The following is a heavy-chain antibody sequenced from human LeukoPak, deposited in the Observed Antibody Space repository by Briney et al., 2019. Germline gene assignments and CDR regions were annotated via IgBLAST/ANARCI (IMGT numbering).Heavy chain of an antibody. D-gene: IGHD4-17*01. CDR1: GFTFSSYG. Sequence: GGSLRLSCVASGFTFSSYGMHWVRQAPGKGLEWVAVIWYDGSNKYYADSVKGRFTISRDNSKNTLYLQMNSLRAEDTAVYYCARDLTDYGDYDDAFDYWGQGTLVTVSS. J-gene: IGHJ4*02. CDR3: ARDLTDYGDYDDAFDY. V-gene: IGHV3-33*01. CDR2: IWYDGSNK.